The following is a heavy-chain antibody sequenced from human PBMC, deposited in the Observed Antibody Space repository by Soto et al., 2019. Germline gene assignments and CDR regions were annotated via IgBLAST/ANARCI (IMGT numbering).Heavy chain of an antibody. V-gene: IGHV4-39*01. CDR3: ARPDSMVRGVDEKVFDY. CDR2: IYYSGST. Sequence: PSETLSLTCTVSGGSISSGGYYWSWIRQHPGKGLEWIGCIYYSGSTYYNPSLKSRVTISVDTSKNQFSLKLSSVTAADTAVYYCARPDSMVRGVDEKVFDYWGQGTLVTVSS. CDR1: GGSISSGGYY. D-gene: IGHD3-10*01. J-gene: IGHJ4*02.